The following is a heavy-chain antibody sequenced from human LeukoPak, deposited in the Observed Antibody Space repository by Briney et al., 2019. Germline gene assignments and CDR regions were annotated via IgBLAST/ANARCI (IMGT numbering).Heavy chain of an antibody. D-gene: IGHD1-26*01. CDR1: GFTFSSYA. CDR2: ISGSGGST. J-gene: IGHJ4*02. CDR3: AKDLYSGSYGTDYYFDY. V-gene: IGHV3-23*01. Sequence: QAGGSLRLSCAASGFTFSSYAMSWVRQAPGKGLEWVSAISGSGGSTYYADSVKGRFTISRDNSKNTLYLQMNSLRAEDTAVYYCAKDLYSGSYGTDYYFDYWGQGTLVTVSS.